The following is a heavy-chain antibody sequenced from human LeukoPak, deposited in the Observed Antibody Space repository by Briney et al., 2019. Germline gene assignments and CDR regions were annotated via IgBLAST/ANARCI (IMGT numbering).Heavy chain of an antibody. Sequence: PGGSLRLSCAASGFTFRSHGMHWVRQAPGKGLEWAAVIWYDGSKEYYADSVKGRFTISRDNAKNSLCLQMDSLRAEDAAVYYCARTSEESTAALRAPFDYWGQGTLATVSS. J-gene: IGHJ4*02. CDR3: ARTSEESTAALRAPFDY. D-gene: IGHD6-6*01. CDR1: GFTFRSHG. V-gene: IGHV3-33*03. CDR2: IWYDGSKE.